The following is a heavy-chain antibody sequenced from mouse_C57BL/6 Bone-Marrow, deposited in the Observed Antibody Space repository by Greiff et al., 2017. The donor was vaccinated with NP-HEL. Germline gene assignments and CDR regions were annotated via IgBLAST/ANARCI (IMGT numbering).Heavy chain of an antibody. D-gene: IGHD1-1*01. V-gene: IGHV2-6*01. CDR1: GFSLTSYG. J-gene: IGHJ4*01. Sequence: QVQLKESGPGLVAPSQSLSITCTVSGFSLTSYGVDWVRQSPGKGLEWLGVIWGVGSTNYNSALKSRLSISKDNSKSQVFLKMNSLQTDDTAMYYCATFITTVVATDYYAMDYWGQGTSVTVSS. CDR3: ATFITTVVATDYYAMDY. CDR2: IWGVGST.